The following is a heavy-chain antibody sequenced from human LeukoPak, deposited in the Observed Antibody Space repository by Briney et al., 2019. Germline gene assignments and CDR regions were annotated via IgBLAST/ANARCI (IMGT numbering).Heavy chain of an antibody. J-gene: IGHJ4*02. CDR3: ASGPRLGVAPREKFFDY. Sequence: GESLKISCEGSGYNFPSYWIGWVRQMPGKGLEWMGIIYGGDSDTRYSPSYQGQVTISADKSISTAYLHWSSLKASDTAIYYCASGPRLGVAPREKFFDYWGQGTLVTVSS. V-gene: IGHV5-51*01. CDR1: GYNFPSYW. D-gene: IGHD6-19*01. CDR2: IYGGDSDT.